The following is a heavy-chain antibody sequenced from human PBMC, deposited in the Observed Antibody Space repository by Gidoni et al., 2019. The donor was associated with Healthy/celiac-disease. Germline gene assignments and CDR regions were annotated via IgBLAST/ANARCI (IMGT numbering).Heavy chain of an antibody. Sequence: QVQLVESGGGLVKPGGSLRLSCAASGFTFSDYYMSWIRQAPGKGLEWVSYISSSSSYTNYADSVKGRFTISRDNAKNSLYLQMNSLRAEDTAVYYCARDCSGGSCYDYWGQGTLVTVSS. CDR2: ISSSSSYT. V-gene: IGHV3-11*05. D-gene: IGHD2-15*01. CDR3: ARDCSGGSCYDY. CDR1: GFTFSDYY. J-gene: IGHJ4*02.